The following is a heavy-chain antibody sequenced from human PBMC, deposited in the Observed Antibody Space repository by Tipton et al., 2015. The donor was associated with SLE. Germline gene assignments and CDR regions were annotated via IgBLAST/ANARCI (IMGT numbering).Heavy chain of an antibody. J-gene: IGHJ4*02. D-gene: IGHD1-26*01. CDR2: IYYSGST. CDR1: GGSISSSSYY. Sequence: TLSLTCTVSGGSISSSSYYWGWIRQPPGKGLEWIGSIYYSGSTYYNPSLKSRVTISVDTSKNQFSLKLSSVTAADTAVYYCTRGVGARGSNLDYWGQGSLVTVSS. V-gene: IGHV4-39*07. CDR3: TRGVGARGSNLDY.